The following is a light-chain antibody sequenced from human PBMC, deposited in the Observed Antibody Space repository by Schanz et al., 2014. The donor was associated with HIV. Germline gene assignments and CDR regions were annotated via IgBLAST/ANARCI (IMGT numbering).Light chain of an antibody. CDR3: LQYDDWPGI. CDR1: QSVSSN. V-gene: IGKV3-15*01. Sequence: EIVLTQSPATLYMSPGERATLSCRASQSVSSNLGWYQQKPGQAPRLLIYRASNRATGIPVRFSGSGSGTEFTLTITSLQSEDFAIYYCLQYDDWPGIFGQGTNLGIK. CDR2: RAS. J-gene: IGKJ2*01.